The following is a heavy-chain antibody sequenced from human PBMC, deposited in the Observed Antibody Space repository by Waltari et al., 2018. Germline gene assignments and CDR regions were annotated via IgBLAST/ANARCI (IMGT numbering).Heavy chain of an antibody. CDR2: IKSKRDGATT. V-gene: IGHV3-15*01. Sequence: EEQLVESGGWLVKPGGSLRLSCAASGFTFTNAWMNWVRQAPGKGLEGVGRIKSKRDGATTDYAAPVKGRFTISRDDSKNTLYLQMNSLKTEDTAVYYCITDDTGHDWGYWGQGTLVTVSS. CDR1: GFTFTNAW. J-gene: IGHJ4*02. D-gene: IGHD5-12*01. CDR3: ITDDTGHDWGY.